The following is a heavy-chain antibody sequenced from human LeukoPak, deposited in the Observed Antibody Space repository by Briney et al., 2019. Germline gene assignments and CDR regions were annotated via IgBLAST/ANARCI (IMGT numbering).Heavy chain of an antibody. CDR1: GFTFSSYG. CDR3: AKEVGATRGFDY. Sequence: GRSLRLSCAASGFTFSSYGMHWVRQAPGKGLEWVSGISWNSGSIGYADSVKGRFTISRDNAKNSLYLQMNSLRAEDTALYCCAKEVGATRGFDYWGQGTLVTVSS. D-gene: IGHD1-26*01. J-gene: IGHJ4*02. V-gene: IGHV3-9*01. CDR2: ISWNSGSI.